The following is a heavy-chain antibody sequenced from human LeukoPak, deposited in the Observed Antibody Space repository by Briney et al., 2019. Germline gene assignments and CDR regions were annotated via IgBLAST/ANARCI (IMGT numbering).Heavy chain of an antibody. Sequence: GGSLRLSCAASGFTFRSYWMHWVRQAPGKGLVWVSRINTDGSSTSYADSVKGRFTISRDNAKNTLYLQMNSLRAEDTAVYYCARVGYCSVTSCYTGDAFDIWGQGTMVTVSS. J-gene: IGHJ3*02. V-gene: IGHV3-74*01. D-gene: IGHD2-2*02. CDR3: ARVGYCSVTSCYTGDAFDI. CDR1: GFTFRSYW. CDR2: INTDGSST.